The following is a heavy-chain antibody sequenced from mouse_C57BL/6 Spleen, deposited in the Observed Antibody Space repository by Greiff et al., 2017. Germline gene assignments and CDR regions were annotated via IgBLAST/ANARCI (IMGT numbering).Heavy chain of an antibody. Sequence: QVQLQQPGAELVKPGASVKLSCKASSYTFTSYWMQWVKQRPGQGLEWIGEIDPSDSYTNYNQKFKGKATLTVDTSSSTAYMQLSSLTSEDSAVYYCARATDAMDYWGQGTSVTVSS. J-gene: IGHJ4*01. V-gene: IGHV1-50*01. CDR2: IDPSDSYT. CDR1: SYTFTSYW. CDR3: ARATDAMDY.